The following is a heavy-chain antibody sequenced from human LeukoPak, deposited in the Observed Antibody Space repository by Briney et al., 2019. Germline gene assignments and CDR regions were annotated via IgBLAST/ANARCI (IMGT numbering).Heavy chain of an antibody. CDR1: GGSFSGYY. D-gene: IGHD3-22*01. CDR2: IYYSGST. CDR3: ARSSTYYYDSSGDNWFDP. V-gene: IGHV4-31*11. J-gene: IGHJ5*02. Sequence: PSETLSLTCAVYGGSFSGYYWSWIRQHPGKGLEWIGYIYYSGSTYYNPSLKSRVTISVDTSKNQFSLKLSSVTAADTAVYYCARSSTYYYDSSGDNWFDPWGQGTLVTVSS.